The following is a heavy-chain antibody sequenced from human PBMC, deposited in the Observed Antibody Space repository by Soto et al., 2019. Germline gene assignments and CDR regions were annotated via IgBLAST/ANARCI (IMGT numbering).Heavy chain of an antibody. CDR3: ARQITDDILTGYSPLYFDY. J-gene: IGHJ4*02. D-gene: IGHD3-9*01. Sequence: SETLSLACTVSGGSISSYYWSWIRQPPGKGLEWIGYIYYSGSTNYNPSLKSRVTISVDTSKNQFSLKLSSVTAADTAVYYCARQITDDILTGYSPLYFDYWGQGTLVTVSS. CDR2: IYYSGST. V-gene: IGHV4-59*08. CDR1: GGSISSYY.